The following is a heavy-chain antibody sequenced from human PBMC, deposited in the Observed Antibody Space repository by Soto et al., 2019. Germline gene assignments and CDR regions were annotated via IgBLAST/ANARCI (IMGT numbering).Heavy chain of an antibody. D-gene: IGHD3-16*01. CDR1: GFTFSTYA. CDR3: ARDRICLGGSYDRYVVF. CDR2: ISYDGSHK. Sequence: GGSLRLSCTASGFTFSTYAIHWVRQAPGKGLEWVAVISYDGSHKYYADAVEGRFTISRDNSKNTLYLQMTGLSAEDTAVYYCARDRICLGGSYDRYVVFWCQGIRVYVS. J-gene: IGHJ3*01. V-gene: IGHV3-30-3*01.